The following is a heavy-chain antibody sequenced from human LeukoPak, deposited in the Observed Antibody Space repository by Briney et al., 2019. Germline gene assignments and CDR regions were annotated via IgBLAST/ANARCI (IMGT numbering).Heavy chain of an antibody. Sequence: SETLSLTCSVSGGSITSSTNYWGWLRQPPGKGLEWIGRIYTSGSTNYNPSLKSRVTISVDTSKNQFPLKLSSVTAADTAVYYCARGGGVIIIRPFDYWGQGTRVTVSS. D-gene: IGHD3-10*01. CDR2: IYTSGST. CDR1: GGSITSSTNY. J-gene: IGHJ4*02. CDR3: ARGGGVIIIRPFDY. V-gene: IGHV4-39*06.